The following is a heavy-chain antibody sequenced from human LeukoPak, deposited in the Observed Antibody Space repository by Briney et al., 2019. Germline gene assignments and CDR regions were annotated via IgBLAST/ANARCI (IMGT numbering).Heavy chain of an antibody. J-gene: IGHJ4*02. V-gene: IGHV3-7*01. CDR1: GFTFRSYW. D-gene: IGHD1-26*01. CDR2: IKEDGSEE. Sequence: SGGSLRLSCAASGFTFRSYWMNWVRQAPGKGLEWVANIKEDGSEEYYVDSVKGRFTVSRDNAKNSLYLQINSLRADDTAVYYCARGGPTVGTDYWGQGTLVTVSS. CDR3: ARGGPTVGTDY.